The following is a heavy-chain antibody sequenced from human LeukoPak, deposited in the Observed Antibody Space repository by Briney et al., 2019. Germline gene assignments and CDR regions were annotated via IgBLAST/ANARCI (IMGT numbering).Heavy chain of an antibody. Sequence: ASVKVSCKASGGTFSSYAISWVRQAPGQGLEGMGRIIPILGIANYAQKFQGRVTITADKSTSTAYMELSSLRSEDTAVYYCARLYCGGDYYFSPGPYYYYYYGMDVWGQGTTVTVSS. CDR1: GGTFSSYA. D-gene: IGHD2-21*02. CDR2: IIPILGIA. CDR3: ARLYCGGDYYFSPGPYYYYYYGMDV. J-gene: IGHJ6*02. V-gene: IGHV1-69*04.